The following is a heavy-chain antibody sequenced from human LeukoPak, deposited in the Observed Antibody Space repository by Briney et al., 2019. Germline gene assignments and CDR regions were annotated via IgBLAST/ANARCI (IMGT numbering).Heavy chain of an antibody. CDR3: ARKYSSSWYPVRYFDY. CDR2: ISAYNGNT. D-gene: IGHD6-13*01. Sequence: ASVKVSCKASGYTFTSYGISWVRQAPGQGLEWMGWISAYNGNTNYAQKLQGRVTMTTDTSTSTAYMELRSLRSDDTAVYYCARKYSSSWYPVRYFDYWGQGTLVTVSS. V-gene: IGHV1-18*01. J-gene: IGHJ4*02. CDR1: GYTFTSYG.